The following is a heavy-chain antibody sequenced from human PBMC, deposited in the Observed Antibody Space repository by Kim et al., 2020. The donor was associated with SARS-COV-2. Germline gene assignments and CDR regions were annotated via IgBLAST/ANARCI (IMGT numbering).Heavy chain of an antibody. CDR2: IYYSGST. Sequence: SETLSLTCTVSGGSISSYYWSWIRQPPGKGLEWIGYIYYSGSTNYNPSLKSRVTISVDTSKNQFSLKLSSVTAADTAVYYCARWIEEAAGLAFDIWGQGTMVTVSS. CDR1: GGSISSYY. V-gene: IGHV4-59*13. J-gene: IGHJ3*02. D-gene: IGHD6-13*01. CDR3: ARWIEEAAGLAFDI.